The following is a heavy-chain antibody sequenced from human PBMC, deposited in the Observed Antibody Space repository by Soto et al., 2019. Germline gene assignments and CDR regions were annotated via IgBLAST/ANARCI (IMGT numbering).Heavy chain of an antibody. CDR3: AKGSSSSRPYYFDS. Sequence: GGSLRLSCAASGFTFSGFAMSWVRQAPGKGLEWVSAITGSGGSTYHADSVKGRFTISRDNSKNTLYLEMNSLRADDTAVYYCAKGSSSSRPYYFDSWGQGTLATVSS. CDR1: GFTFSGFA. CDR2: ITGSGGST. J-gene: IGHJ4*02. D-gene: IGHD6-6*01. V-gene: IGHV3-23*01.